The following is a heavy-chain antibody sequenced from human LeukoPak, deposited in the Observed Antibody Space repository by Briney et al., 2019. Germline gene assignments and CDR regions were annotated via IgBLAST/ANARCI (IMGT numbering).Heavy chain of an antibody. V-gene: IGHV1-2*02. CDR3: ASYPRYMSSPPFDY. J-gene: IGHJ4*02. Sequence: ASVKVSCKASGYTFTGYYMHWVRQAPGQGLEWVGWINPNTGGTNYAQKFQGRVTMTRDTAISTAYMELGRLTSDDTAVYYCASYPRYMSSPPFDYWGQGTLVTVSS. D-gene: IGHD5-12*01. CDR1: GYTFTGYY. CDR2: INPNTGGT.